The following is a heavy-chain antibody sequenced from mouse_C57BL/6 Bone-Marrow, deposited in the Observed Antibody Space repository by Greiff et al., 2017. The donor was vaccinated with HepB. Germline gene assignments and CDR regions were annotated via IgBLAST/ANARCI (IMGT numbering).Heavy chain of an antibody. CDR1: GFSLTSYG. J-gene: IGHJ2*01. Sequence: QVQLKESGPGLVQPSQSLSITCTVSGFSLTSYGVHWVRQSPGKGLEWLGVIWSGGSTDYNAAFISRLSISKDNSKSQVFFKMNSLQADDTAIYYCGREDGGYWGQGTTLTVSS. CDR2: IWSGGST. D-gene: IGHD2-3*01. CDR3: GREDGGY. V-gene: IGHV2-2*01.